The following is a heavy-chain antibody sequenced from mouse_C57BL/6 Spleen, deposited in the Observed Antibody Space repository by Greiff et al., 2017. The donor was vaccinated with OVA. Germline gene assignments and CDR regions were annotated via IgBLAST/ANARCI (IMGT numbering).Heavy chain of an antibody. CDR2: ISYSGST. CDR1: GYSITSGYD. CDR3: ARGDYYGSILFAY. J-gene: IGHJ3*01. D-gene: IGHD1-1*01. V-gene: IGHV3-1*01. Sequence: EVQLQESGPGMVKPSQSLSLTCTVTGYSITSGYDWHWIRHFPGNKLEWMGYISYSGSTNYNPSLKSRISITHDTSKNHFFLKLNSVTTEDTATYYCARGDYYGSILFAYWGQGTLVTVSA.